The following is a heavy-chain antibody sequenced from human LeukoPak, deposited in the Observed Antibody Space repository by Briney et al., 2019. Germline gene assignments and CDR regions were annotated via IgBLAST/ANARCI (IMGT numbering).Heavy chain of an antibody. Sequence: GGSLRLSCAASGFTFSSYAMSWVRQAPGKGLEWVSAISGSGGSTYYADSVKGRFTISRDNSKNTLYLQMDSLRAEDTAVYYCAKVIVVVTAIRGDYFDYWGQGTLVTVSS. CDR3: AKVIVVVTAIRGDYFDY. J-gene: IGHJ4*02. D-gene: IGHD2-21*02. V-gene: IGHV3-23*01. CDR2: ISGSGGST. CDR1: GFTFSSYA.